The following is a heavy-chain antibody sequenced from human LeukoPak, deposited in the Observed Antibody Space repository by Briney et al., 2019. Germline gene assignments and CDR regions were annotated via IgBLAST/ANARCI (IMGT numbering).Heavy chain of an antibody. CDR3: AKVHVYYSSTSCYDY. Sequence: PGGSLRLSCAASGFTFSSYGMHWVRQAPGKGLEWVAFIRYDGSNKYYADSVKGRFTISRDNSKNTLYLQMNSLRAEDTAVYYCAKVHVYYSSTSCYDYWGQGTLVTVSS. D-gene: IGHD2-2*01. CDR1: GFTFSSYG. V-gene: IGHV3-30*02. J-gene: IGHJ4*02. CDR2: IRYDGSNK.